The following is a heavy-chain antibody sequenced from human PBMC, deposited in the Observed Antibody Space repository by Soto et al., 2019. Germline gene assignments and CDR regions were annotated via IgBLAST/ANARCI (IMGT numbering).Heavy chain of an antibody. CDR3: ARGQWGSYPIDY. D-gene: IGHD1-26*01. J-gene: IGHJ4*02. Sequence: QVQLVQSGAEEKKPGASVKVSCKASGYTFTSYAMHWVRQAPGQRLEWMGWINAGNGNTKYSQKFQGRVTITRDTSASTAYKELSSLRSEDTAVYYCARGQWGSYPIDYWGQGTLVTVSS. CDR1: GYTFTSYA. V-gene: IGHV1-3*05. CDR2: INAGNGNT.